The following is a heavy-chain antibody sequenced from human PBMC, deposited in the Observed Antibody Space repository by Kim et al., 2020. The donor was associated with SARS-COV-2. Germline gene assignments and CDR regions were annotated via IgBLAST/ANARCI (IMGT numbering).Heavy chain of an antibody. CDR3: ARDYGRSFDL. Sequence: SATYPGESEGGRCTMSRDNAKNSLSLQMDNLRGEDTGVYYCARDYGRSFDLWGQGTLVTVSS. V-gene: IGHV3-7*01. D-gene: IGHD4-17*01. J-gene: IGHJ4*02. CDR2: SAT.